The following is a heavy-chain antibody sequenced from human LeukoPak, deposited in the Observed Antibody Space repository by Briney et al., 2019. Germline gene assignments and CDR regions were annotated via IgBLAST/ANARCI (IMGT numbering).Heavy chain of an antibody. Sequence: GGSLRLSCAASGFTFSDYYMSWIRQAPGKGLEWVSGISGSGGSTYYADSVKGRFTISRDNSKNTLYLQMNSLRAEDTAVYYCAKEGKTRNWNYFQAKPVYWGQGTLVTVSS. CDR2: ISGSGGST. CDR1: GFTFSDYY. J-gene: IGHJ4*02. V-gene: IGHV3-23*01. D-gene: IGHD1-20*01. CDR3: AKEGKTRNWNYFQAKPVY.